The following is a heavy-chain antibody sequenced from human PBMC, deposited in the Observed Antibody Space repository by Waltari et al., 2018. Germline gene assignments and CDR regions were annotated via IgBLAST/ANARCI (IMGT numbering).Heavy chain of an antibody. V-gene: IGHV4-38-2*01. CDR1: GYSFSRGYY. Sequence: QVQLQESGPGLVKPSETLSLTCAVSGYSFSRGYYWGWIRQPPGKGLEWIGSIYHSGSTYYNPSLKSRVTISVDTSKNQFSLKLSSVTAADTAVYYCARGRGSYYYYWGQGTLVTVSS. CDR2: IYHSGST. D-gene: IGHD1-26*01. J-gene: IGHJ4*02. CDR3: ARGRGSYYYY.